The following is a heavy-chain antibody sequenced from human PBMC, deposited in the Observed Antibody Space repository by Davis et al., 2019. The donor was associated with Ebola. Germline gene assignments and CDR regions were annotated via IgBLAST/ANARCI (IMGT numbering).Heavy chain of an antibody. D-gene: IGHD7-27*01. CDR3: ARDSLSGDYYFDY. CDR2: INTNSGNP. Sequence: ASVKVSCKASGYTFTSYYMHWVRQAPGQGLEWMGWINTNSGNPTYAQGFTGRFVFSLDTSVSTTYLQISSLKAEDTAVYYCARDSLSGDYYFDYWGQGTLVTVSS. J-gene: IGHJ4*02. V-gene: IGHV7-4-1*02. CDR1: GYTFTSYY.